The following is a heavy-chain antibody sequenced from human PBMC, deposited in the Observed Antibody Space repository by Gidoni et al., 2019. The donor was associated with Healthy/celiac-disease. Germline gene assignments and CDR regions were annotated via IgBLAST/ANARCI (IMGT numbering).Heavy chain of an antibody. J-gene: IGHJ2*01. CDR1: GFTFSSYA. Sequence: EVQLLESGGGLVQPGGSLRLSCAASGFTFSSYAMSWVRQAPGKGLEWVSAISGIVGSTYYADSVKGRFTISRDNSKNTLYLQMNSLRAEDTAVYYCAKDRTKLVGYFDLWGRGTLVTVSS. V-gene: IGHV3-23*01. CDR3: AKDRTKLVGYFDL. D-gene: IGHD6-13*01. CDR2: ISGIVGST.